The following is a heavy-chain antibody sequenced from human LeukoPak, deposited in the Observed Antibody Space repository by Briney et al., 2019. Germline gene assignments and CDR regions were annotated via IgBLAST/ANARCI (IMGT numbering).Heavy chain of an antibody. CDR2: IRYDGTNK. CDR3: AKEGAAAYFDY. V-gene: IGHV3-30*02. CDR1: GFTFSTYG. Sequence: GGSLTLSCAASGFTFSTYGMHWLRQAPGKGLEWLASIRYDGTNKNYEDSVKGRFTISRDNSKNTLYLQMNSLRGEDTAVYYCAKEGAAAYFDYWGQGTLVTVSS. D-gene: IGHD3-16*01. J-gene: IGHJ4*02.